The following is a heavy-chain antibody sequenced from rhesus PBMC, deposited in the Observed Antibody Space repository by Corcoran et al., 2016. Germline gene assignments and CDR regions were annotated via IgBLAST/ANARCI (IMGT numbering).Heavy chain of an antibody. Sequence: QVQLQQWGEGLVKPSETLSLTCAVYGGSISGYYYWSWIRQPPGKGLEWIGYIYGNIASTNYNPSLKNRVNISKDTCKNQFSLKLSSVTAADTAVYDCARDGRINGTTTFDYWGQGVLVTVSS. J-gene: IGHJ4*01. CDR3: ARDGRINGTTTFDY. V-gene: IGHV4-73*01. D-gene: IGHD1-26*01. CDR2: IYGNIAST. CDR1: GGSISGYYY.